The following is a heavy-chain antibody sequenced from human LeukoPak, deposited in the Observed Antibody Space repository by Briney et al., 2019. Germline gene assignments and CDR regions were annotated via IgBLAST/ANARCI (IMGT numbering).Heavy chain of an antibody. J-gene: IGHJ4*02. CDR1: GFTFGTYG. Sequence: GGSLRLSCAASGFTFGTYGMHWVRQAPGKGLEWVAIIWYDGSNKYYADSVKGRFTISRDISKNTLHLQMNSLRADDTAVYYCAREESGSLDFWGQGTLVTVSS. CDR3: AREESGSLDF. CDR2: IWYDGSNK. V-gene: IGHV3-33*01. D-gene: IGHD1-26*01.